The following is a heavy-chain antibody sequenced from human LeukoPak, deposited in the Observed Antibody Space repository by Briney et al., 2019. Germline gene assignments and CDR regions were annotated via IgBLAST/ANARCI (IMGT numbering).Heavy chain of an antibody. CDR2: IYYSGTA. V-gene: IGHV4-31*03. CDR3: ARHDLLYYYDSSGPAWFDP. D-gene: IGHD3-22*01. J-gene: IGHJ5*02. Sequence: SETLSLTCTVSGGSISSGGYYWSWVRQHPEKGLEWIGYIYYSGTAYYNPSLKSRVTMSVDTSKNQFSLKLSSVTAADTAVYYCARHDLLYYYDSSGPAWFDPWGQGTLVTVSS. CDR1: GGSISSGGYY.